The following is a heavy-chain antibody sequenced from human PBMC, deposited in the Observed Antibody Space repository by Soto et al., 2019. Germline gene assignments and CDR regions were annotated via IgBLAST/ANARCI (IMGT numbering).Heavy chain of an antibody. CDR1: GGSISSGGYY. CDR3: ARAERIAARRGSPFDY. D-gene: IGHD6-6*01. J-gene: IGHJ4*02. V-gene: IGHV4-31*03. CDR2: IYYSGST. Sequence: SETLSLTCTVSGGSISSGGYYWSWIRQHPGKGLEWIGYIYYSGSTYYNPSLKSRVTISVDTSKNQFSLKLSSVTAADTAVYYCARAERIAARRGSPFDYWGQGTLVTVSS.